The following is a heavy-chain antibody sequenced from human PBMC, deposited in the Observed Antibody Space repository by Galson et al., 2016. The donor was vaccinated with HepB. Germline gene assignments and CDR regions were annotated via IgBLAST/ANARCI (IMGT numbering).Heavy chain of an antibody. D-gene: IGHD2-15*01. CDR3: ATRYCSGGSCYSAAPGYWYFDL. CDR2: ISSSSSSI. J-gene: IGHJ2*01. V-gene: IGHV3-48*02. Sequence: SLRLSCAASGFTFSSYTMNWVRQAPGKGLEWVSYISSSSSSIYYADSVKGRFTISRDNAKNSLYLQMNSLRDEDTAVYYCATRYCSGGSCYSAAPGYWYFDLWCRGTLVTVSS. CDR1: GFTFSSYT.